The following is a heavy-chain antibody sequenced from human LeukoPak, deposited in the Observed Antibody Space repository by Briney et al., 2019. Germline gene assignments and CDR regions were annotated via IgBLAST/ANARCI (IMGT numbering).Heavy chain of an antibody. CDR2: ISYDGSNK. J-gene: IGHJ5*02. Sequence: GGSLRLSCAASGFTFSSYGMHWVRQAPGKGLEWVAVISYDGSNKYYADSVKGRFTISRDNSKNTLYLQMNSLRAEGTAVYYCAKDPGHSADWFDPWGQGTLVTVSS. CDR3: AKDPGHSADWFDP. CDR1: GFTFSSYG. V-gene: IGHV3-30*18. D-gene: IGHD3-9*01.